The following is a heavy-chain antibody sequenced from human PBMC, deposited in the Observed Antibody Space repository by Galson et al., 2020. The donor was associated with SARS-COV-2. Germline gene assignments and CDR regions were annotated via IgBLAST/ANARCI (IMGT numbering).Heavy chain of an antibody. J-gene: IGHJ4*02. V-gene: IGHV4-39*02. CDR1: GASISSGSYF. Sequence: SETLSLTCTVSGASISSGSYFWGWIRQPPGKGLEWIGSISYSGKTYYNPSLKSRVTISVDRPKNHFSLELTSVTAADTAVYYCARGVGSVTIDFWGQGTLVTVSS. CDR2: ISYSGKT. D-gene: IGHD1-26*01. CDR3: ARGVGSVTIDF.